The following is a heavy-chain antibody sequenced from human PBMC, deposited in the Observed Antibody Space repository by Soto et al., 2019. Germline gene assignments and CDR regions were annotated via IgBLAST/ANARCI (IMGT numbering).Heavy chain of an antibody. J-gene: IGHJ6*02. D-gene: IGHD3-9*01. Sequence: PGESLKISCKGSGYSFTSYWISWVRQMPGKGLEWMGRIDPSDSYTNYSPSFQGHITISADKSISTAYLQWSSLKASDTAMYHCARHGNYFDWKPYGMDVWGQGTTVTVSS. V-gene: IGHV5-10-1*01. CDR3: ARHGNYFDWKPYGMDV. CDR1: GYSFTSYW. CDR2: IDPSDSYT.